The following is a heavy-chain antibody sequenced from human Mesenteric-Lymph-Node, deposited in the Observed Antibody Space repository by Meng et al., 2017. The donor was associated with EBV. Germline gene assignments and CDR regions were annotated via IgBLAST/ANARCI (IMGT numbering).Heavy chain of an antibody. CDR1: VGPISSSNYY. J-gene: IGHJ4*02. V-gene: IGHV4-39*01. CDR3: ARHREGGGFEPIDY. CDR2: IYYSGGV. Sequence: QLALKGAGTGLVKPLETLALTCICLVGPISSSNYYWGWIRQPPGKGLEWIGSIYYSGGVYYNLSLKSRATVSVDTSKNQFSLRLSSVTAADTAVYYCARHREGGGFEPIDYWGQGTLVTVSS. D-gene: IGHD3-16*01.